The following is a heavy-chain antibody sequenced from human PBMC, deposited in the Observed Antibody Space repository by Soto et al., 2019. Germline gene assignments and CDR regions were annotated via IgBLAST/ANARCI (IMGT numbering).Heavy chain of an antibody. D-gene: IGHD7-27*01. CDR3: ARDLSWGSNWYYYMDV. Sequence: EVQLVESGGGLVQPGGSLRLSCATSGIILSDCAMNWVRQAPGKGLEWVSYISSSSSVIDYADSVKGRFTVSRDNARNSRYLQMNSLRAEDTAVYYCARDLSWGSNWYYYMDVWGKGTTVTVSS. J-gene: IGHJ6*03. CDR1: GIILSDCA. CDR2: ISSSSSVI. V-gene: IGHV3-48*01.